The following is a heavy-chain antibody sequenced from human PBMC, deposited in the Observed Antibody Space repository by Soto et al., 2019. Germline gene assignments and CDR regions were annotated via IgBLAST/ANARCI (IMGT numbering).Heavy chain of an antibody. J-gene: IGHJ2*01. D-gene: IGHD5-18*01. CDR3: ARDPLWGTAMVLWYFDL. V-gene: IGHV3-30-3*01. Sequence: QVQLVESGGGVVQPGRSLRLSCAASGFTFSSYAMHWVRQAPGKGLEWVAVISYDGSNKYYADSMKGRFTISRDNSKNXLYLQMNSLRAEDTAVYYCARDPLWGTAMVLWYFDLWGRGTLVTVSS. CDR2: ISYDGSNK. CDR1: GFTFSSYA.